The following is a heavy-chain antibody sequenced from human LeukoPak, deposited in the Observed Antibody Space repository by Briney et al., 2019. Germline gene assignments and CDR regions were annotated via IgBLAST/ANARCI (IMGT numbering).Heavy chain of an antibody. D-gene: IGHD4-17*01. CDR3: ARVLRDYGDYADAFDI. V-gene: IGHV7-4-1*02. CDR2: INTNTGNP. CDR1: GYTFTSYA. Sequence: ASVKVSCKASGYTFTSYAMNWVRQAPGQGLEWMGWINTNTGNPTYAQGFTGRFVFSLDTSVSTAYLQISSLKAEDTAVYYCARVLRDYGDYADAFDIWGQGTVVTVSS. J-gene: IGHJ3*02.